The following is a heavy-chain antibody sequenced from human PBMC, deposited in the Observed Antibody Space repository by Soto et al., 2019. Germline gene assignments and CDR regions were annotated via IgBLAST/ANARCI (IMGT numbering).Heavy chain of an antibody. CDR1: GFTFSSYA. D-gene: IGHD3-22*01. Sequence: GGSLRLSCAASGFTFSSYAMSWVRQAPGKGLEWVSAISGSGGSTYYADSVKGRFTISRDNSKNTLYLQMNSLRAEDTAVYYCAKGSNYYDSSGYFVYWGQGTLVTVSS. CDR3: AKGSNYYDSSGYFVY. J-gene: IGHJ4*02. CDR2: ISGSGGST. V-gene: IGHV3-23*01.